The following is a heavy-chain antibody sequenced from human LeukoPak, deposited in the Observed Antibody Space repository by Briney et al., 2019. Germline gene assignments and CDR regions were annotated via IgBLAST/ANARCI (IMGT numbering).Heavy chain of an antibody. CDR2: INSDGSST. CDR3: ARDRSGYEDY. V-gene: IGHV3-74*01. D-gene: IGHD5-12*01. J-gene: IGHJ4*02. Sequence: GGSLTLSCSGSGFTFNDYWMHWVRQAPGKGLVWVSRINSDGSSTNYADSMKGRFTISRDNAENTLYLQMNSLRAEDTAVYYCARDRSGYEDYWGQGTLVTVSS. CDR1: GFTFNDYW.